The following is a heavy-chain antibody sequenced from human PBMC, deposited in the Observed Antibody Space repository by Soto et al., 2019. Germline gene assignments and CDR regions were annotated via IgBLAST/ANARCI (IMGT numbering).Heavy chain of an antibody. CDR2: ISAYNGNT. J-gene: IGHJ6*03. CDR1: GYTFTSYR. Sequence: ASVKVSCKASGYTFTSYRISWVRQAPGQGLEWMGWISAYNGNTNYAQKLQGRVTMTTDTSTSTAYMELRSLRSDDTAVYYCAREEVCTNGVCYTGAGYYYYMDVWRKGTTVTVSS. D-gene: IGHD2-8*01. V-gene: IGHV1-18*01. CDR3: AREEVCTNGVCYTGAGYYYYMDV.